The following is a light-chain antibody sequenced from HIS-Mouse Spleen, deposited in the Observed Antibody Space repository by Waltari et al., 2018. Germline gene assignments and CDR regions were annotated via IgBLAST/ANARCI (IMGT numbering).Light chain of an antibody. CDR2: EDS. CDR3: YSTDSSGNHRV. CDR1: ALPKKY. V-gene: IGLV3-10*01. J-gene: IGLJ2*01. Sequence: SYELTQPPSVSVSPGQTASITCAGDALPKKYAYWYQQKSGQAHVLVIYEDSKRPSGIPERFSGSSSGTMATLTISGAQVEDEADYYCYSTDSSGNHRVFGGGTKLTVL.